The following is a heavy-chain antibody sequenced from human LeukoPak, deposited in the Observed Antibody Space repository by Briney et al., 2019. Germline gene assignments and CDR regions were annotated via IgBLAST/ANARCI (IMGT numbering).Heavy chain of an antibody. CDR2: ISAYNGNT. D-gene: IGHD3-3*01. J-gene: IGHJ6*03. Sequence: ASVKVSCKAYDYTFTSYGISYVRQAPGQGLEWMGGISAYNGNTNYAQKLQGRVTMTTDTSTSTAYMELRSLRSDDTAVYYCAWSRYYVPFYYMDVWGKGTTVTVSS. V-gene: IGHV1-18*01. CDR1: DYTFTSYG. CDR3: AWSRYYVPFYYMDV.